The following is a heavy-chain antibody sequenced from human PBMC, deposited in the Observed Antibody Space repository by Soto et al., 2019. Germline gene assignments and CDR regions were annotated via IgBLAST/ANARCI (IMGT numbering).Heavy chain of an antibody. J-gene: IGHJ4*02. Sequence: QVPLVESGGGVVQPGRSLRLSCAASGFTFSSYAMHWVRQAPGKGLEWVAVISYDGSNKYYADSVKGRFTISRDNSKNTLYLKMNSLRAEDTAVYYCARVPSSSGRAHFDYWGQGTLVTVSS. CDR1: GFTFSSYA. D-gene: IGHD2-15*01. CDR3: ARVPSSSGRAHFDY. CDR2: ISYDGSNK. V-gene: IGHV3-30-3*01.